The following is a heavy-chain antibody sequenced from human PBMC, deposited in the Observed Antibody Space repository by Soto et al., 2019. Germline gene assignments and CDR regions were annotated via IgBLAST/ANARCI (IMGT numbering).Heavy chain of an antibody. V-gene: IGHV1-18*01. D-gene: IGHD3-16*01. CDR3: ASGGTPVAY. CDR2: ISAYNGNT. J-gene: IGHJ4*02. Sequence: QVQLVQSGAEVKKPGASVKVSCKTSGYTFTNFGLSWVRQAPVQGLEWMGWISAYNGNTNYAQNFQGRVTMTTDIATSIAYMELRSPRSDDTAVYYCASGGTPVAYCGQVALVTVSS. CDR1: GYTFTNFG.